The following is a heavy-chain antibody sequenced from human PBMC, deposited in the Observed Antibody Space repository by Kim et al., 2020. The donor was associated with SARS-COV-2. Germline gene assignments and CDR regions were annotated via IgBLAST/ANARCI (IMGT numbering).Heavy chain of an antibody. D-gene: IGHD6-13*01. Sequence: TNYAQKLQGRVTMTRDTSISTAYMELSRLRSDDTAVYYCARDVAAASDYWGQGTLVTVSS. V-gene: IGHV1-2*02. CDR3: ARDVAAASDY. CDR2: T. J-gene: IGHJ4*02.